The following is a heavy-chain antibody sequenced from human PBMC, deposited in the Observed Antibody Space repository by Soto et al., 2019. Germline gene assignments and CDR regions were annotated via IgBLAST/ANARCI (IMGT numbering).Heavy chain of an antibody. CDR3: AGGSGWLITD. CDR2: IKQDGSEQ. D-gene: IGHD6-19*01. CDR1: RFTFSSNW. Sequence: EVQLVESGGGLVQPGGSLRLSCAASRFTFSSNWMNWVRQAPGKGLEWVANIKQDGSEQYYVDSVNGRFTISRDNAKNSQYLQMTSLRVEDTAVYYCAGGSGWLITDWGQGTLVTVSS. V-gene: IGHV3-7*04. J-gene: IGHJ4*02.